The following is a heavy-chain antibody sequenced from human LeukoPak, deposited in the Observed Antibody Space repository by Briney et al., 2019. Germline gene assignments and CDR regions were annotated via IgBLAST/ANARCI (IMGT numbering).Heavy chain of an antibody. D-gene: IGHD3-9*01. CDR2: IIPIFGTA. J-gene: IGHJ4*02. V-gene: IGHV1-69*05. Sequence: SVKVSCKASGGTFSSYAISWVRQAPGQGLEWMGGIIPIFGTANYAQKFQGRVTITTDESTSTAYMELSSLRSEDTAVYYCARSPTVLRYFETPYYFDYWGQGTLVTVSS. CDR1: GGTFSSYA. CDR3: ARSPTVLRYFETPYYFDY.